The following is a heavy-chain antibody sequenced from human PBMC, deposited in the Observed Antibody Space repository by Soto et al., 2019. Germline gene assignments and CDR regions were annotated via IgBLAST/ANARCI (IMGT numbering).Heavy chain of an antibody. J-gene: IGHJ6*02. D-gene: IGHD1-1*01. CDR1: GFTFSSYG. V-gene: IGHV3-33*01. CDR2: IRYDGSNK. Sequence: GGSLRLSCAASGFTFSSYGMHWVRQAPGKGLEWVADIRYDGSNKYYADSVKGRFTISRDNSKNTLYLQMNSLRAEDTDVYYCAGGERTDNDGMDDWGQGTTVTVSS. CDR3: AGGERTDNDGMDD.